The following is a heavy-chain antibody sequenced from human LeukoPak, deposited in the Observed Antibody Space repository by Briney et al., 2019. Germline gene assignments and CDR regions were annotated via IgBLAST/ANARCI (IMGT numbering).Heavy chain of an antibody. Sequence: PSETLSLTCAVYGGSFSGYYWSWIRQPPGKGLEWIGEINHSGSTNYNPSLKSRVTISVDTSKNQFSLKLSSVTAADTAVYYCARSVYYDSSAPVPFDYWGQGTLVTVSS. CDR3: ARSVYYDSSAPVPFDY. D-gene: IGHD3-22*01. V-gene: IGHV4-34*01. CDR2: INHSGST. J-gene: IGHJ4*02. CDR1: GGSFSGYY.